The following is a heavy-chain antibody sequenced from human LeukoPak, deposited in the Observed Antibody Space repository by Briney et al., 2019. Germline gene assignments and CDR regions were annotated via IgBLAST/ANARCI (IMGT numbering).Heavy chain of an antibody. D-gene: IGHD6-19*01. Sequence: GGSLRLSCAASGFTFNTYAMSWVRQAPGKGLEWVSVIYSGGSTYYADSVKGRFTISRDNSKSTLYIQMNSLRAEDTAVYYCARALGSSGWYDYPDWGQGTLVTVSS. CDR2: IYSGGST. J-gene: IGHJ4*02. CDR1: GFTFNTYA. V-gene: IGHV3-53*01. CDR3: ARALGSSGWYDYPD.